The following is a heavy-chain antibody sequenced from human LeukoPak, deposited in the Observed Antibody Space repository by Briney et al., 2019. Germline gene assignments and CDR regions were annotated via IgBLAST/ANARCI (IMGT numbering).Heavy chain of an antibody. CDR1: GGTFSSYA. Sequence: SVKVSCKASGGTFSSYAISWVRQAPGQGLECMGRIIPIFGIANYAQKFQGRVTITADKSTSTAYMELSSLRSEDTAVYYCARQEDCSGGSCYSFIWFDPWGQGTLVTVSS. CDR3: ARQEDCSGGSCYSFIWFDP. CDR2: IIPIFGIA. D-gene: IGHD2-15*01. J-gene: IGHJ5*02. V-gene: IGHV1-69*04.